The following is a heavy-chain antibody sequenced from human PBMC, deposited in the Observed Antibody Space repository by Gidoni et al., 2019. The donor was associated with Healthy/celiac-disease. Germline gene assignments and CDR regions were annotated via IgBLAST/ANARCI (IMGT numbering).Heavy chain of an antibody. Sequence: CTASGFTFGDYAMSWFRQAPGKGLEWVGFIRSKAYGGTTEYAASVKGRFTISRDDSKSIAYLQMNSLKTEDTAVYYCTRAAGDSSGYYYAPCYFDYWGQGTLVTVSS. J-gene: IGHJ4*02. D-gene: IGHD3-22*01. CDR1: GFTFGDYA. V-gene: IGHV3-49*03. CDR2: IRSKAYGGTT. CDR3: TRAAGDSSGYYYAPCYFDY.